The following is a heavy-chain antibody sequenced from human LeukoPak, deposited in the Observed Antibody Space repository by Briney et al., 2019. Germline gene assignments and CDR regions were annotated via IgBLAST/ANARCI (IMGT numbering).Heavy chain of an antibody. V-gene: IGHV3-21*01. D-gene: IGHD1-26*01. J-gene: IGHJ2*01. CDR2: ISSSSSYI. CDR3: ARDRGPLEWELRDDWHFDL. Sequence: SGGSLRLSCAASGFTFSSYSMNWVRQAPGKGLEWVSSISSSSSYIYYADSVKGRFTISRDNAKNSLYLQMNSLRAEDTAVYYCARDRGPLEWELRDDWHFDLWGRGTLVTVSS. CDR1: GFTFSSYS.